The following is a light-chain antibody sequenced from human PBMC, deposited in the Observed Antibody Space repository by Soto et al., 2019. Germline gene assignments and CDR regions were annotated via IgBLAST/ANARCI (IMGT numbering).Light chain of an antibody. J-gene: IGKJ2*01. CDR1: RSISIAY. CDR2: GAS. Sequence: EIVLTQSPATVSWSPGDRATLSCRASRSISIAYLVWYQQKPGQAPRLLIYGASTMATGIPDRFSASGSGTDFTLTISRLEPEDFAVYYCQQYGSSPYTFGQGTKIEI. V-gene: IGKV3-20*01. CDR3: QQYGSSPYT.